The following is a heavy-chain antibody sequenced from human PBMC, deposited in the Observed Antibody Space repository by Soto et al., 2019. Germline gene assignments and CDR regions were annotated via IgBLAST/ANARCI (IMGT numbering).Heavy chain of an antibody. Sequence: SGPNLVSPTEALGLTFNVGGCSISNTKMGVSWIRQPPGKALEWLAHIFSNDEKSYSTSLKSRLTISKDTSKSQVVLTMTNMDPVDTAIYYFERIVKYSSSSGYSDYWGQGTLVPVSS. CDR2: IFSNDEK. CDR1: GCSISNTKMG. V-gene: IGHV2-26*01. CDR3: ERIVKYSSSSGYSDY. J-gene: IGHJ4*02. D-gene: IGHD6-6*01.